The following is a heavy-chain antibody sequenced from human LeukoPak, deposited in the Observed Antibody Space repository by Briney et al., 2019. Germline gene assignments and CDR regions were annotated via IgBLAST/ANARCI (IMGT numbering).Heavy chain of an antibody. Sequence: GGSLRLSCAASGFTFSSYGMHWVRQAPGKGLEWVAFIRYDGSNKYYADSVKGRFTISRDNSKNTLYLQMNSLRAEDTAVYYCAKDLLTYYYDSSGYSLDYWGQGTLVTVSS. D-gene: IGHD3-22*01. CDR1: GFTFSSYG. J-gene: IGHJ4*02. CDR3: AKDLLTYYYDSSGYSLDY. CDR2: IRYDGSNK. V-gene: IGHV3-30*02.